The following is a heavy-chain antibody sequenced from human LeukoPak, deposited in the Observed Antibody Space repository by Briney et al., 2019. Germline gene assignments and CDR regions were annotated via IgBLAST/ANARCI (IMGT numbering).Heavy chain of an antibody. V-gene: IGHV1-2*04. CDR2: INPNSGGT. D-gene: IGHD3-22*01. Sequence: ASVKVSCKASGYTFTGYYMHWVRQAPGQGLEWMGWINPNSGGTNYAQKFQGWVTMTRDTSINTAYMELSRLRSDDTAVYYCARGFYDSSGYYYVPLDYWGQGTLVTVSS. J-gene: IGHJ4*02. CDR1: GYTFTGYY. CDR3: ARGFYDSSGYYYVPLDY.